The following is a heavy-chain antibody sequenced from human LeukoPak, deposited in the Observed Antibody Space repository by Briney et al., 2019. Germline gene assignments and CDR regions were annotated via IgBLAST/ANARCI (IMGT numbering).Heavy chain of an antibody. J-gene: IGHJ4*02. V-gene: IGHV3-66*04. CDR1: GFTVSSNY. D-gene: IGHD5-18*01. Sequence: QPGGSLRLSCAASGFTVSSNYMNWVRQAPGKGLEWVSMIYPNGNTFYTDSVKGRFTISRDDSKNTLDLQMSSLRAEDTAVYYCARRGHGYGSPLDYWGQGTLVTVSS. CDR3: ARRGHGYGSPLDY. CDR2: IYPNGNT.